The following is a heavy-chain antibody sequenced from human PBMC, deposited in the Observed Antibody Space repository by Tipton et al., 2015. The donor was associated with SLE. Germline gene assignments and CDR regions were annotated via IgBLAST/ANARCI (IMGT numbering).Heavy chain of an antibody. CDR1: ADSLTHYH. D-gene: IGHD1-26*01. CDR3: ARAPVGATDYFDL. CDR2: VYFDGST. Sequence: TLSLTCTVSADSLTHYHWSWIRQSPGKGLEWIGYVYFDGSTNYNPSLKSRVTISVDTSKNQFSLKVKSVSAADTAMFYCARAPVGATDYFDLWGHGTLVTVPS. J-gene: IGHJ4*01. V-gene: IGHV4-59*01.